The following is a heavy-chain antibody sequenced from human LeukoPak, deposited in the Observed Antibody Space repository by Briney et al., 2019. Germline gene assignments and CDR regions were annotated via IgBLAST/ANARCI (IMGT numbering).Heavy chain of an antibody. CDR1: GFTFNTYF. V-gene: IGHV3-74*01. J-gene: IGHJ4*02. D-gene: IGHD6-13*01. Sequence: GGSLRLSCAASGFTFNTYFMYWVRQAPGGGLVWVARINSDGSSTRYADSVKGRFTISRDNARNTLDLQMNSLRAEDTAVYFCARSHAPYSSRWRSSYYFDYWGQGVLVTVSS. CDR3: ARSHAPYSSRWRSSYYFDY. CDR2: INSDGSST.